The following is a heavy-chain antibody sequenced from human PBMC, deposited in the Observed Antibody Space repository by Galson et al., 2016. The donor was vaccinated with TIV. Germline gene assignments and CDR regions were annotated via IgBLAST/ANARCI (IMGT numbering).Heavy chain of an antibody. Sequence: SLRLSCAASGFTFSSYGFHWVRQAPGKGLEWVSFISYDGSDQYYADSVKGRFTISRDKSKNTLYLQMRNLRAEDTALYYCARVRDSYYFDSWGQGTLVTVSS. CDR3: ARVRDSYYFDS. CDR2: ISYDGSDQ. V-gene: IGHV3-30*04. J-gene: IGHJ4*02. D-gene: IGHD2-21*02. CDR1: GFTFSSYG.